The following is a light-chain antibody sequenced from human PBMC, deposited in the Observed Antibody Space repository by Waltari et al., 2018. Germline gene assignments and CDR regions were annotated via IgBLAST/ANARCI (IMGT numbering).Light chain of an antibody. V-gene: IGLV3-25*03. CDR3: LSADSSGTSKV. CDR1: ALPNQY. Sequence: SYELTQPPSVSVSPGQTARITCSGDALPNQYAFWYQQKPGQAPVLIIDKDTQGPSGIPERFLGSSSGKTVTMTISVVQAEDEADYYCLSADSSGTSKVFGGGTKLTVL. CDR2: KDT. J-gene: IGLJ3*02.